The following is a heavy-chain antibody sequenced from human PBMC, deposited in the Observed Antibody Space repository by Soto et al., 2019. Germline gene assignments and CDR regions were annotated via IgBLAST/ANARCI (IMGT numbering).Heavy chain of an antibody. D-gene: IGHD6-13*01. V-gene: IGHV1-46*01. J-gene: IGHJ3*02. CDR1: GYTFTSYN. CDR2: INPSGGST. CDR3: AREVRDSSSWYRNDAFDI. Sequence: ASVKVSCKASGYTFTSYNMHWVRQDPGQGLEWMGIINPSGGSTSYAQKFQGRVTMTRDTSTSTVYMELSSLRSEDTAVYYCAREVRDSSSWYRNDAFDIWGQGTMVTVSS.